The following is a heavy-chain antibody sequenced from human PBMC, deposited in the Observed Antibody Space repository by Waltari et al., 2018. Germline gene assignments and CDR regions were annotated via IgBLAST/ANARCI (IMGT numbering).Heavy chain of an antibody. V-gene: IGHV3-7*03. J-gene: IGHJ4*02. CDR1: GFSLVSYW. Sequence: EVQLVVSVGVLVQPAGCMRRAWAGSGFSLVSYWMGWVRQAPGKGLEWVANIKQDGSEKYYVDSVKGRFTISRDNAKNSLYLQMNSLRAEDTAVYYCARIYYGDYVVYWGQGTLVTVSS. CDR3: ARIYYGDYVVY. D-gene: IGHD4-17*01. CDR2: IKQDGSEK.